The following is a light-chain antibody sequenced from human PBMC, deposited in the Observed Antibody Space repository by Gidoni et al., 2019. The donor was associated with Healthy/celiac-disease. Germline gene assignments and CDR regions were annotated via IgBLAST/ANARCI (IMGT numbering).Light chain of an antibody. V-gene: IGLV1-40*01. CDR2: GNS. Sequence: QSVPTQPPSVPGAPGQRVTISCTGSSSNIGAGYGVHWYQQLPGTAPKLLIYGNSNRPSGVPDRFSGSKSGTSASLAITGLQAEDEADYYCQSYDSSLSGSVFGGGTKLTVL. CDR1: SSNIGAGYG. J-gene: IGLJ3*02. CDR3: QSYDSSLSGSV.